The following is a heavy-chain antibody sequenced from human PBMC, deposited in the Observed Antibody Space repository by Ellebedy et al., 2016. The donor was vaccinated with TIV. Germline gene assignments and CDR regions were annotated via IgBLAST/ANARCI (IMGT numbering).Heavy chain of an antibody. CDR3: ARGGFGANSGNFDL. CDR2: VYYNGIT. V-gene: IGHV4-61*01. D-gene: IGHD4-23*01. J-gene: IGHJ4*02. Sequence: SETLSLTCTVSGGSVTNDRVYWSWIRQPPGKGLEWIGYVYYNGITTYSPSLKSRVTISVDTSKDRISLKLSSMTAADTAVYYCARGGFGANSGNFDLWGQGALVTVSS. CDR1: GGSVTNDRVY.